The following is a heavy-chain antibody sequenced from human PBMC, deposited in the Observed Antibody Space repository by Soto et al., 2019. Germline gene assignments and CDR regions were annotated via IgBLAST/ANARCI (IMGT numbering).Heavy chain of an antibody. Sequence: SVKVSCKASGGTFSSYAISWVRQAPGQGLEWMGGIIPIFGTANYAQKFQGRVAINADEYTSTAYMELRSLRSEDAAVYYCARCPLGGVTTLSPCAFGIWGQGT. CDR2: IIPIFGTA. D-gene: IGHD4-17*01. V-gene: IGHV1-69*13. CDR1: GGTFSSYA. J-gene: IGHJ3*02. CDR3: ARCPLGGVTTLSPCAFGI.